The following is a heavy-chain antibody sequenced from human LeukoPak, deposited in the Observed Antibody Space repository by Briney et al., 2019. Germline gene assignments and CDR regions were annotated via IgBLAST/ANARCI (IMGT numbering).Heavy chain of an antibody. J-gene: IGHJ4*02. CDR2: ISAYNDNT. CDR3: ARDKVLGSSWYSDDY. D-gene: IGHD6-13*01. V-gene: IGHV1-18*01. Sequence: GASVKVSCKASGYTFTSYGISWVRQAPGQGLEWMGWISAYNDNTNYAQKLQGRVTMTTDTSTSTAYMELRSLRSDDTAVYYCARDKVLGSSWYSDDYWGQGTLVTVSS. CDR1: GYTFTSYG.